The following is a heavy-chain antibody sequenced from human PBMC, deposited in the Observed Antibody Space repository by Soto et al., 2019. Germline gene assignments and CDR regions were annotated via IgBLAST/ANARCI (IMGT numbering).Heavy chain of an antibody. CDR3: ARTGTTEIAPFINWFDP. Sequence: SETLSLTCTVSGGSISSGDYYWSWIRQPPGKGLEWIGYIYYSGITYYNPSLKSRVTISVDTSKNQFSLKLSSVTAADTAVYYCARTGTTEIAPFINWFDPWGQGTLVTVSS. D-gene: IGHD1-7*01. V-gene: IGHV4-30-4*01. J-gene: IGHJ5*02. CDR1: GGSISSGDYY. CDR2: IYYSGIT.